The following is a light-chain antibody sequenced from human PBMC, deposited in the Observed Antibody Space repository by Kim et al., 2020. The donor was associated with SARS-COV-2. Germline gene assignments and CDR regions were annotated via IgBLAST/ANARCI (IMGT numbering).Light chain of an antibody. V-gene: IGLV1-44*01. Sequence: GPWVTIPCSGSSSNIGSNTVNWYQQVPGTAPKLLIYSNNQRPSGVPDRFSGSKSGTSASLAISGLQSEDEADYYCATWDDSLNARVFGGGTKLTVL. CDR2: SNN. J-gene: IGLJ3*02. CDR3: ATWDDSLNARV. CDR1: SSNIGSNT.